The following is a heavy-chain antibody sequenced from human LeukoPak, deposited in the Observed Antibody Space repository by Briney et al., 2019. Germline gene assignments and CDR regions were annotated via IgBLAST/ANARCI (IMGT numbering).Heavy chain of an antibody. D-gene: IGHD2-21*02. CDR3: ARVHCGGDCYSPHFDY. V-gene: IGHV3-30*04. J-gene: IGHJ4*02. CDR1: GFTFSSYA. CDR2: ISYDGSNK. Sequence: HPGGSLRLSCAASGFTFSSYAMHWVRQAPGKGLEWVAVISYDGSNKYYADSVKGRLTISRDNSKNTLYLQMNSLRAEDTAVYYCARVHCGGDCYSPHFDYWGQGTLVTVSS.